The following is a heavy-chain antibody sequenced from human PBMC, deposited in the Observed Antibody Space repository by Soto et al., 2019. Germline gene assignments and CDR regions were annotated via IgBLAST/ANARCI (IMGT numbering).Heavy chain of an antibody. CDR3: ARERGVVAATWWFDP. Sequence: QVQLVQSGAEVKKPGSSVKVSCKASGGTFSSYTISWVRQAPGQGLEWMGRIIPILGIANYAQKFQGRVTITADKSTSTAYMELSSLRSEDTAVYYCARERGVVAATWWFDPWGQGTLVTVSS. J-gene: IGHJ5*02. CDR1: GGTFSSYT. V-gene: IGHV1-69*08. D-gene: IGHD2-15*01. CDR2: IIPILGIA.